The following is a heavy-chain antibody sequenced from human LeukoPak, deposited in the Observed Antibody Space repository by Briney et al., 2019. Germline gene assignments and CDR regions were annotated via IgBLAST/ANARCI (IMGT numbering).Heavy chain of an antibody. CDR1: GGTFSSYA. V-gene: IGHV1-69*13. CDR3: ASSPTYCGGDCYWDY. CDR2: IIPIFGTA. Sequence: VASVKVSCKASGGTFSSYAISWVRQAPGQGPEWMGGIIPIFGTANYAQKFQGRVTITADESTSTAYMELSSLRSEDTAVYYCASSPTYCGGDCYWDYWGQGTLVTVSS. J-gene: IGHJ4*02. D-gene: IGHD2-21*02.